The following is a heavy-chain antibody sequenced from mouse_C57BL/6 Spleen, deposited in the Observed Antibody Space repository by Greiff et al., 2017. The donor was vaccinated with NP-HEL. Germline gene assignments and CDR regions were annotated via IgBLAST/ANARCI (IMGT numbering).Heavy chain of an antibody. CDR2: INYDGSST. J-gene: IGHJ2*01. Sequence: EVMLVESEGGLVQPGSSMKLSCTASGFTFSDYYMAWVRQVPEKGLEWVANINYDGSSTYYLDSLKSRFIISRDNAKNILYLKMSSLKSEDTATYYCAREGYYGRGDYFDYWGQGTTLTVSS. CDR1: GFTFSDYY. V-gene: IGHV5-16*01. CDR3: AREGYYGRGDYFDY. D-gene: IGHD1-1*01.